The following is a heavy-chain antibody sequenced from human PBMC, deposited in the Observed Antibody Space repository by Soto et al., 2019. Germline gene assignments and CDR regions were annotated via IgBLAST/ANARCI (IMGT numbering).Heavy chain of an antibody. D-gene: IGHD2-8*01. J-gene: IGHJ4*02. V-gene: IGHV4-59*08. Sequence: SETLYLTCTVSRGSIGTYYWNWIRQPPGKGLEWIGYIYYGGSANYNPSLKSRVTISVDTSKKQFSLKLSSVTAADTAVYYCARGGHCTNGVCSALDYWGQGTLVTVSS. CDR1: RGSIGTYY. CDR2: IYYGGSA. CDR3: ARGGHCTNGVCSALDY.